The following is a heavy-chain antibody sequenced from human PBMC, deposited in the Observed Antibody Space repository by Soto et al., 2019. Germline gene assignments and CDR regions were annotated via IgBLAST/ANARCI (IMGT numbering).Heavy chain of an antibody. CDR1: GFTFSSYA. CDR3: AKWSGSSSRLRYYYYGMDV. J-gene: IGHJ6*02. D-gene: IGHD6-13*01. CDR2: ISGSGGST. V-gene: IGHV3-23*01. Sequence: GGSLRLSCAASGFTFSSYAMSWVRQAPGKGLEWVSAISGSGGSTYYADSVKGRFTISRDNSKKTLYLQMNSLRAEDTAVYYCAKWSGSSSRLRYYYYGMDVWGQGTTVTVSS.